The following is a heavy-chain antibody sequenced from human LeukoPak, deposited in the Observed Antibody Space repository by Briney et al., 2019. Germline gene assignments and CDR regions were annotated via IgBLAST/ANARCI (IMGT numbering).Heavy chain of an antibody. CDR2: IWYDGSNK. CDR1: GFSFSSYG. V-gene: IGHV3-33*06. CDR3: AKDLGSCYYGLKFDY. D-gene: IGHD3-22*01. Sequence: GGSLRLSCAASGFSFSSYGMHWVRQAPGKGLEWVAVIWYDGSNKYYADSVKGRFTISRDNSKNTLYLQMNSLRAEDTAVYYCAKDLGSCYYGLKFDYWGQGTLVTVSS. J-gene: IGHJ4*02.